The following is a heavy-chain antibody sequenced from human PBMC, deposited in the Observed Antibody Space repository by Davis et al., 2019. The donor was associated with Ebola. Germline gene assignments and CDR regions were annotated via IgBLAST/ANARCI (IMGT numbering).Heavy chain of an antibody. CDR1: GFTFSDAW. CDR2: IKSKTDDGTS. D-gene: IGHD1-26*01. J-gene: IGHJ4*02. V-gene: IGHV3-15*01. CDR3: TTYSGSFKLDY. Sequence: PGGSLRLSCAASGFTFSDAWLSWVRQAPGKGLEWVCRIKSKTDDGTSDYAAPVKGRFTISRDDSKDTLYLQMNSLKTEDTAIYYCTTYSGSFKLDYWGQGTLVTVSS.